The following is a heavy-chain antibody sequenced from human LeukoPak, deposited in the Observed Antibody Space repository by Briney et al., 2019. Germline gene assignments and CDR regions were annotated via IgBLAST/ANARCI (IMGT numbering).Heavy chain of an antibody. Sequence: ASVKVSCKASGYTFTSYYMHWVRQAPGQGLEWMGIINPSGGSTRYAQKFQDRVTMTRDTSASTLYMELSSLRSDDTAVYYCARGQQQLGDFDYWGQGTLVTVSS. CDR3: ARGQQQLGDFDY. D-gene: IGHD6-13*01. CDR2: INPSGGST. V-gene: IGHV1-46*01. CDR1: GYTFTSYY. J-gene: IGHJ4*02.